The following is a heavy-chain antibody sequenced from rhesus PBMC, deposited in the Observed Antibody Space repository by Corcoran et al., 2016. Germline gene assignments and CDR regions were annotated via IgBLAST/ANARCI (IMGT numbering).Heavy chain of an antibody. D-gene: IGHD1-38*01. J-gene: IGHJ4*01. Sequence: QVKLHQWGEGLVKPSETLSLTCAVYGGSISGYYYWLWIRQAPGKGLEWIGDIDGSSASTNYNPSLKNRVTISKDTSKNQFSLKLSSVTAADTAVYYCARDGGYLGHDYWGQGVLVTVSS. CDR2: IDGSSAST. CDR1: GGSISGYYY. V-gene: IGHV4-73*01. CDR3: ARDGGYLGHDY.